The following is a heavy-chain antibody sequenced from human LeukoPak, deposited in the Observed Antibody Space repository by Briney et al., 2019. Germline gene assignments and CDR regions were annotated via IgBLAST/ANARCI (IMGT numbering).Heavy chain of an antibody. D-gene: IGHD5-24*01. CDR3: ARARDGYNSRYYGMDV. CDR2: MRQDGDGK. V-gene: IGHV3-7*01. J-gene: IGHJ6*02. Sequence: GRSLRLSCAASGFTFSSYGMHWVRQAPGKGLEWVANMRQDGDGKSYVDSVKGRFTISRDNAKNSLYLQMNSLRAEDTAVYYCARARDGYNSRYYGMDVWGQGTTVTVSS. CDR1: GFTFSSYG.